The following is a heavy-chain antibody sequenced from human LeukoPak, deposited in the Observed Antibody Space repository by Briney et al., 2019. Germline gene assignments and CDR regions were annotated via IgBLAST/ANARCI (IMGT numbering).Heavy chain of an antibody. Sequence: GGSLRLSCAASGFTFSSYGMHWVRQAPGKGLEWVAFIRYDGSNKYYADSVKGRFTISRDNSKNTLYLQMNSLRAEDTAVYYCAKNGGLLWFGELRAYMDVWGKGTTVTISS. J-gene: IGHJ6*03. CDR1: GFTFSSYG. V-gene: IGHV3-30*02. CDR2: IRYDGSNK. CDR3: AKNGGLLWFGELRAYMDV. D-gene: IGHD3-10*01.